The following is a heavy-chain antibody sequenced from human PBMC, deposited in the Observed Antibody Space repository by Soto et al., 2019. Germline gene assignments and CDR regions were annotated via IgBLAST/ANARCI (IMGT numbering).Heavy chain of an antibody. D-gene: IGHD3-3*01. Sequence: GESLKISCKGSGYNFAGYWIAWVRQMPGKGLELMGIICPSDSDARYRPSFQGQVTISADKSISSAYLQWSSLRASDTAMYYCARGGVSTRTFDYWGQGTPVTVSS. V-gene: IGHV5-51*01. CDR2: ICPSDSDA. CDR1: GYNFAGYW. J-gene: IGHJ4*02. CDR3: ARGGVSTRTFDY.